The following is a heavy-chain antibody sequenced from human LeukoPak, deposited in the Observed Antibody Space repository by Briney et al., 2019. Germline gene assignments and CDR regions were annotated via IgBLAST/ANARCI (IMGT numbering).Heavy chain of an antibody. CDR2: IYTSGST. CDR1: GGSISGYY. Sequence: SETLSLTCTVSGGSISGYYWTWIRQPPGKGLEWIGRIYTSGSTNYSPSLESRVTMSVDTSKNQFSLNLSSVTAADRAVYYCARSPGDVFDIWGQGTMVTVYS. J-gene: IGHJ3*02. CDR3: ARSPGDVFDI. V-gene: IGHV4-4*07.